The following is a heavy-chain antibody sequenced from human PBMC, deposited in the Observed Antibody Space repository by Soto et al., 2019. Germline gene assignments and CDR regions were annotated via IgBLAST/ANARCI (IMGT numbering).Heavy chain of an antibody. Sequence: ASVKVSCKASGYTFTGYYMHWVRQAPGQGLEWMGWINPNSGGTNYAQKFQGWVTMTRDTSISTAYMELSRLRSDDTAVYYCARGRSFTYYSDYWGQGTLVTVSS. V-gene: IGHV1-2*04. CDR1: GYTFTGYY. J-gene: IGHJ4*02. D-gene: IGHD3-16*01. CDR2: INPNSGGT. CDR3: ARGRSFTYYSDY.